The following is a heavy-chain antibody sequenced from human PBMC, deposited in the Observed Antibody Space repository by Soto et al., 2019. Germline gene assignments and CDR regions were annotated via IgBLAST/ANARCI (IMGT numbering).Heavy chain of an antibody. Sequence: EVHLLESGGDLVLPGGSLRLSCAASGFAFNDFAMSWVRQAPGKGPEWLSTISGSGDKTFHSDSVKGRFDISRDNSNNKMFLQMHSLRAEDTAIYYWAKGASHAPFEKWGRGTLVTVSS. CDR3: AKGASHAPFEK. V-gene: IGHV3-23*01. CDR1: GFAFNDFA. CDR2: ISGSGDKT. J-gene: IGHJ4*02.